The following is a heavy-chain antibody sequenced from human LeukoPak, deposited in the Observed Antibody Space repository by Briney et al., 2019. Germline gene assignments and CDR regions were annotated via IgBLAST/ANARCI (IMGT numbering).Heavy chain of an antibody. J-gene: IGHJ4*02. CDR2: INGDGSST. V-gene: IGHV3-74*01. CDR1: GFTFSSYW. D-gene: IGHD6-6*01. Sequence: PGGSLRLSCAASGFTFSSYWLHWVRQAPGKGLVWVSRINGDGSSTTYADSVKGRFTISRDNAKNTLYLQMNSLRAEDTAVYYCARAIAATITDHWGQGTLVTASS. CDR3: ARAIAATITDH.